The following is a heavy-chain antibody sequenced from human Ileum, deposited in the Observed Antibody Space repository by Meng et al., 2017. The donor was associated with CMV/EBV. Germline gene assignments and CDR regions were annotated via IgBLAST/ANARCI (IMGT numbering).Heavy chain of an antibody. Sequence: GESLKISCAASGFTFSDYYMSWIRQAPGKGLEWVSYISSSGSTIYYADSVKGRFTISRDNAKNSLYLQMNSLRAEDTAVYYCARSHVRYSSFDDWGQGTLVTVSS. J-gene: IGHJ4*02. V-gene: IGHV3-11*01. CDR3: ARSHVRYSSFDD. D-gene: IGHD6-13*01. CDR1: GFTFSDYY. CDR2: ISSSGSTI.